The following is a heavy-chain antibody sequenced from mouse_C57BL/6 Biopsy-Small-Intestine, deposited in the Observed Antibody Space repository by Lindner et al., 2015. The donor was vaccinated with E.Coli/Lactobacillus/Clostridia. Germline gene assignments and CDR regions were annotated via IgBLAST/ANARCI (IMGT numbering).Heavy chain of an antibody. J-gene: IGHJ1*01. CDR1: GFTFIDYY. CDR2: IKISTGDT. D-gene: IGHD1-1*01. CDR3: ARDRVAVAGTYGYRHYGIDV. Sequence: SVKVSCKASGFTFIDYYLHWLRQAPGQGPEWMGWIKISTGDTNYARKFQGRFTMTRDTSSGTASMELSRLRPNDTGVYYCARDRVAVAGTYGYRHYGIDVWGQGTKVTVSP. V-gene: IGHV1-53*01.